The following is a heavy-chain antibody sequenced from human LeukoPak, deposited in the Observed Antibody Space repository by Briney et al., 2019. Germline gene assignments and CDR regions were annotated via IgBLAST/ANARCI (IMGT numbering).Heavy chain of an antibody. CDR2: ISSSSSYI. Sequence: PGGSLRLSCAASGFTFSSYSMNWVRQAPRKGLEWVSSISSSSSYIYYADSVKGRFTISRDNAKNSLYLQMNSLRAEDTAVYYCAREGTTVTTYFFDYWGQGTLVTVSS. CDR3: AREGTTVTTYFFDY. J-gene: IGHJ4*02. D-gene: IGHD4-17*01. CDR1: GFTFSSYS. V-gene: IGHV3-21*01.